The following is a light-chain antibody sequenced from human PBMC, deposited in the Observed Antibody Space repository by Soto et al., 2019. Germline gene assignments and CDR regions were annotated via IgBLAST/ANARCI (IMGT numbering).Light chain of an antibody. CDR3: TSYAGGNNV. Sequence: QSALTQPPSSSGSPGQSVTISCTGTSSDVGGYNYVSWYQQYPGKVPKLMVYEVNNRPSGVPDRFSGSKSGNTASLTVAGLPAEDEADYYCTSYAGGNNVFGTGTKLTVL. CDR1: SSDVGGYNY. V-gene: IGLV2-8*01. J-gene: IGLJ1*01. CDR2: EVN.